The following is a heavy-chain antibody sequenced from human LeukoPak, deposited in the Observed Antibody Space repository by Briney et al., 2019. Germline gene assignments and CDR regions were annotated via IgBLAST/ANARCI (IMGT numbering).Heavy chain of an antibody. V-gene: IGHV3-73*01. J-gene: IGHJ4*02. Sequence: GGSLRLSCAASGFTFSGSAMHWVRQASGKGLEWVGRIRSKANSYATAYAASVKGRFTITRDDSKNTAYLQMNSLKTEDTAVYYCTRGEQQLIGGFDYWGQGTLVTVSS. D-gene: IGHD6-13*01. CDR1: GFTFSGSA. CDR2: IRSKANSYAT. CDR3: TRGEQQLIGGFDY.